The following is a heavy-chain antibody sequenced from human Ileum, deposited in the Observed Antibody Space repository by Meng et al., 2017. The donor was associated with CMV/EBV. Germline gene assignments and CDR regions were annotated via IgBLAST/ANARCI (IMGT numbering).Heavy chain of an antibody. CDR2: IYYNGIT. Sequence: GPGLWKPSQTLSLTCPVSGASITNDDYYLSWIRQPPGKGLEWIGYIYYNGITYYNPSLKSRIAILVDTSKSQFSLIVSSVTAADTAVYYCAKYSGPSRWFDPWGQGTLVTVSS. V-gene: IGHV4-30-4*01. J-gene: IGHJ5*02. D-gene: IGHD5-12*01. CDR1: GASITNDDYY. CDR3: AKYSGPSRWFDP.